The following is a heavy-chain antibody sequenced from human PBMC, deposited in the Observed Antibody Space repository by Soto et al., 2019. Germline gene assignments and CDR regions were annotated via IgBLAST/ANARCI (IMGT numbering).Heavy chain of an antibody. J-gene: IGHJ6*02. V-gene: IGHV3-23*01. CDR2: ISGSGGST. CDR1: GFTFSSYA. Sequence: GGSLRLSCAASGFTFSSYAMSWVRQAPGKGLEWVSAISGSGGSTYYADSVKGRFTISRDNSKNTLYLQMNSLRAEDTAVYYCAKDLSKVNPGMIWLVDYYYGMDVWGQGTTVTVYS. CDR3: AKDLSKVNPGMIWLVDYYYGMDV. D-gene: IGHD5-18*01.